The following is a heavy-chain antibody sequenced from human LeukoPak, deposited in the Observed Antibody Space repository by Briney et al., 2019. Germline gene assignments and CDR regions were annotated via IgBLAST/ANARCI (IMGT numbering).Heavy chain of an antibody. V-gene: IGHV4-34*01. CDR2: INHSGST. CDR1: GGSFSGYY. CDR3: ASVPYYHDSSGYYPGAY. Sequence: PSETLSLTCAVSGGSFSGYYWSWIRQPPGKGLEWIGEINHSGSTNYNPSLKSGVTISVDTSKNQFSLKLSSVTAADTAVYYCASVPYYHDSSGYYPGAYWGQGTLVTVSS. D-gene: IGHD3-22*01. J-gene: IGHJ4*02.